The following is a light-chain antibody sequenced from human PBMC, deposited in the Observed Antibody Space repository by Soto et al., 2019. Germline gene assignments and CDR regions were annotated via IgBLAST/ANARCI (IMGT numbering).Light chain of an antibody. Sequence: LTQPASVSGSPGQSITISCTGTSSDVGSYNLVSWYQQHPGKAPKLMIYEVSKRPSGVSNRFSGSKSGNTASLTISGLQAEDEADYYCCSYAGSVVFGGGTKLTVL. CDR3: CSYAGSVV. CDR2: EVS. J-gene: IGLJ2*01. CDR1: SSDVGSYNL. V-gene: IGLV2-23*02.